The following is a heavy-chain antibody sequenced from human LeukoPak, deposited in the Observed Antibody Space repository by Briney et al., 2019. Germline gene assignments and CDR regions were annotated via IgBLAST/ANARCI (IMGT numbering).Heavy chain of an antibody. CDR1: GFTFSGYA. CDR3: ARLDYDRSGLDYSYYYGLDV. CDR2: ISYAGSSK. D-gene: IGHD3-22*01. J-gene: IGHJ6*02. V-gene: IGHV3-30-3*01. Sequence: GRSLRLSCAASGFTFSGYAMHWVRQAPVKGLEWVAAISYAGSSKNYADSVKGRFTISRDNSKNTLYLQMHTLRAEDTAVYYCARLDYDRSGLDYSYYYGLDVWGQGTTVTVSS.